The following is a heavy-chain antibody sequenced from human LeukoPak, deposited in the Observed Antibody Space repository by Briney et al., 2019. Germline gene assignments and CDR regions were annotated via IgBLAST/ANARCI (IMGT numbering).Heavy chain of an antibody. J-gene: IGHJ4*02. CDR3: ARGSYQFDY. CDR2: IKAKAYGGTI. CDR1: GFTFGDYA. D-gene: IGHD1-26*01. Sequence: PGGSLRLSCTASGFTFGDYAMSWYRQAPGKGLEWVGFIKAKAYGGTIDYAASVKGRFTISRDDSKSIVYLQMNSLKTEDTAVYYCARGSYQFDYWGQGTLVTVSS. V-gene: IGHV3-49*03.